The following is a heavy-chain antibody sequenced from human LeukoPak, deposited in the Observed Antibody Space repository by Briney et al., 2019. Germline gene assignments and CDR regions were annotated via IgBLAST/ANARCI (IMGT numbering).Heavy chain of an antibody. CDR2: INPTSGGT. V-gene: IGHV1-2*02. CDR3: ARAECSSGSCSNDY. Sequence: GASVKVSCKASGYTFTGYYMHWVRQAPGQGPEWMGWINPTSGGTKYAQKFQGRVTMTRDTSSSTAYMELSRLRSDDTAVYYCARAECSSGSCSNDYWGQGTLATVSS. J-gene: IGHJ4*02. CDR1: GYTFTGYY. D-gene: IGHD2-15*01.